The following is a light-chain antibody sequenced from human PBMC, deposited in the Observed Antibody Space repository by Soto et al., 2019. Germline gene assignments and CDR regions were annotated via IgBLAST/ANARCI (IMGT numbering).Light chain of an antibody. CDR1: TGAVTSGHH. J-gene: IGLJ3*02. CDR2: SIS. V-gene: IGLV7-43*01. CDR3: LLYYGGAQPWV. Sequence: QAVVTQEPSLTVSPGGTVTLTCASSTGAVTSGHHPNWFQQKPGQPPRALIYSISNKYSWTPARFSGSLLGGKAALTLSGVQTEDEADYSCLLYYGGAQPWVFGGGTKLTVL.